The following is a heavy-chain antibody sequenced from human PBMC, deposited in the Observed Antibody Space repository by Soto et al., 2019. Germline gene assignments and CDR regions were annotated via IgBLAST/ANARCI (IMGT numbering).Heavy chain of an antibody. CDR3: ARNGRIWYSDSEDYYYYYMDV. Sequence: SETLSLTCAFSGDSVTENYLTWIRQSPEKGLEWIGSIYYSGSTFSNPSLKSRVTISVDTSKNQFSLKLSSVTAADTAVYYCARNGRIWYSDSEDYYYYYMDVWGKGTTVTVSS. CDR2: IYYSGST. J-gene: IGHJ6*03. CDR1: GDSVTENY. D-gene: IGHD3-16*01. V-gene: IGHV4-59*08.